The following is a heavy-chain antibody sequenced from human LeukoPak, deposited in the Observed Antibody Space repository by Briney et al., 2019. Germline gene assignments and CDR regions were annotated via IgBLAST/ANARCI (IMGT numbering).Heavy chain of an antibody. CDR3: ARSAHNRAYYYDSSGYKAFDI. Sequence: KSSETLSFTCTVSGGSISSYYWSWIRQPPGKGLEWIGYIYYSGSTNYNPSLKSRVTISVDTSKNQFSLKLSSVTAADTAVYYCARSAHNRAYYYDSSGYKAFDIWGQGTMVTVSS. CDR1: GGSISSYY. D-gene: IGHD3-22*01. CDR2: IYYSGST. V-gene: IGHV4-59*01. J-gene: IGHJ3*02.